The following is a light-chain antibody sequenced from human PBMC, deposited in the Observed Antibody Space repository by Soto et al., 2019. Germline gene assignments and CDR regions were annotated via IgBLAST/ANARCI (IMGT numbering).Light chain of an antibody. V-gene: IGKV3-20*01. CDR1: QSVRSNY. Sequence: EIVLTQSPGTLSLSPGERATLSCRASQSVRSNYLAWYQQKPGQAPRRLIYGASSRATGIPDRFTGSGSGTDFTLTISRLEPEDFAVYYCQQYGSSPLWTFGQGTKVEIK. CDR2: GAS. J-gene: IGKJ1*01. CDR3: QQYGSSPLWT.